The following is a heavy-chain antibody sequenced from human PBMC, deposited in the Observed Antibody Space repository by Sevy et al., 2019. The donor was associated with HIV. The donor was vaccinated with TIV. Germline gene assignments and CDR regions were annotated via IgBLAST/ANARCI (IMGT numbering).Heavy chain of an antibody. CDR2: ISSSSTTI. Sequence: GGSLRLSCAASRLTFSSSSVNWVRQAPGKGLEWVSYISSSSTTIYYADSVKGRFTISRDNAKNSRYLQMNSLRDEDTAVYYCARGFMGADYYYGMDVWGQGTTVTVSS. V-gene: IGHV3-48*02. CDR3: ARGFMGADYYYGMDV. D-gene: IGHD3-3*01. J-gene: IGHJ6*02. CDR1: RLTFSSSS.